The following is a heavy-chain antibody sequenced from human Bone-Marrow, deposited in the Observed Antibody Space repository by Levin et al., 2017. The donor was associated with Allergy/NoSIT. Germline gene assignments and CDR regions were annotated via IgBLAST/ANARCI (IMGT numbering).Heavy chain of an antibody. V-gene: IGHV4-61*09. Sequence: SQTLSLTCTVSGGSISSHSYYWSWIRQPAGKGLEWIGHIYTSGTTAYNPSLKSRATMSMDTSTNQFSLRLTSVTAADTAVYYCARAIRYQYLQYWGQGSLVTVSS. CDR1: GGSISSHSYY. J-gene: IGHJ1*01. CDR3: ARAIRYQYLQY. D-gene: IGHD3-9*01. CDR2: IYTSGTT.